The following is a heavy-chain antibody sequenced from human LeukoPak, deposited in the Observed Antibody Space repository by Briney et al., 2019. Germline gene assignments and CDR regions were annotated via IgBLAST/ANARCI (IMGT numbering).Heavy chain of an antibody. CDR3: ARGIGGYDQGLDY. D-gene: IGHD5-12*01. J-gene: IGHJ4*02. CDR2: IIPIFGTA. V-gene: IGHV1-69*05. CDR1: GGTFSSYA. Sequence: SVKVSCKASGGTFSSYAISWVRQAPGQGLEWMGGIIPIFGTANYAQKFQCRVTITTDESTSTAYMELSGLRSEDTAVYYCARGIGGYDQGLDYWGQGTLVTVSS.